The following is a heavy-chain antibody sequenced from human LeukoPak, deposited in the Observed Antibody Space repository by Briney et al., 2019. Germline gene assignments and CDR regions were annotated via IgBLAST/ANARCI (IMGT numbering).Heavy chain of an antibody. CDR1: GFTFSDYY. J-gene: IGHJ6*02. CDR3: ARSLNRAAAGYYYYYGMDV. D-gene: IGHD6-13*01. Sequence: GGSLRLSCAASGFTFSDYYMSWIRQAPGKGLEWVSCISSSGSTIYYADSVKGRFTISRDNAKNSLYLQMNSLRAEDTAVYYCARSLNRAAAGYYYYYGMDVWGQGTTVTVSS. CDR2: ISSSGSTI. V-gene: IGHV3-11*01.